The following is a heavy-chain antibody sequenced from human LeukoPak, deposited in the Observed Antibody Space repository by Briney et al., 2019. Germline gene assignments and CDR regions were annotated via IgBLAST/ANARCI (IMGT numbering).Heavy chain of an antibody. CDR3: ARDYYDSSGYYYLDY. CDR1: GFTFSSYE. Sequence: PGGSLRLSCAASGFTFSSYEMNWVRQAPGKGLEWVSYISSSGSTIYYADSVKGRFTISRDNAKNSLYLHMNSLRAEDTAVYYCARDYYDSSGYYYLDYWGQGTLVTVSS. CDR2: ISSSGSTI. V-gene: IGHV3-48*03. D-gene: IGHD3-22*01. J-gene: IGHJ4*02.